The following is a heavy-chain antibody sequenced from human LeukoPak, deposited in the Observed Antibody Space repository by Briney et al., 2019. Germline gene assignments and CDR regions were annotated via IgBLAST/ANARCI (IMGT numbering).Heavy chain of an antibody. CDR1: GGSISSYY. CDR2: IYYSGST. D-gene: IGHD5/OR15-5a*01. J-gene: IGHJ6*02. CDR3: ARHKASTYYGMDV. Sequence: SETLSLTCTVSGGSISSYYWSWIRQPPGKGLEWIGYIYYSGSTNYNPSLKSRVTISVDTSKNQFSLKLSSVTAADTAVYYCARHKASTYYGMDVWGQGTTVTASS. V-gene: IGHV4-59*01.